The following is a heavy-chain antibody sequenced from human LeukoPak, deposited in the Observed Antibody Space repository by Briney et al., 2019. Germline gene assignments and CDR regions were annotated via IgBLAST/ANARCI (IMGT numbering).Heavy chain of an antibody. CDR2: INHSGST. CDR1: GGSFSGYY. V-gene: IGHV4-34*01. J-gene: IGHJ2*01. D-gene: IGHD7-27*01. CDR3: ARAPGVAEVGRLDL. Sequence: PSETLPLTCAVYGGSFSGYYWSWIRQPPGKGLECIEEINHSGSTKYNPSLKSRVTISVDTPKNQFSLKLSSVTAADTAVYYCARAPGVAEVGRLDLWGRGTLVTVSS.